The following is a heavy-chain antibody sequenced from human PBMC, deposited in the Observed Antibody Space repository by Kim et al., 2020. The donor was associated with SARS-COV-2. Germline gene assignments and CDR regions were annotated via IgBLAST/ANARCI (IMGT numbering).Heavy chain of an antibody. J-gene: IGHJ5*02. CDR3: ATIRPRYDFWSGYYRGNWFDP. V-gene: IGHV4-39*01. CDR1: GGSISSSSYY. CDR2: IYYSGST. Sequence: SETLSLTCTVSGGSISSSSYYWGWIRQPPGKRLEWIGSIYYSGSTYYNPSLKSRVTISVDTSKNQFSLKLSSVTAADTAVYYCATIRPRYDFWSGYYRGNWFDPWGPGTLVTVSS. D-gene: IGHD3-3*01.